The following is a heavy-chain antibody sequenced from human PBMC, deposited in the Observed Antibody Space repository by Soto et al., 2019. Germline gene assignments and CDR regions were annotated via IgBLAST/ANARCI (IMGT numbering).Heavy chain of an antibody. J-gene: IGHJ6*02. V-gene: IGHV3-21*01. CDR3: ARLMPADTGGKFGMDV. D-gene: IGHD6-13*01. CDR1: GFTFSGYS. CDR2: ISSSSAYI. Sequence: EVQLVESGGGLVKPGESLRLSCAASGFTFSGYSMNWVRQAPGKGLEWVSAISSSSAYIYYADSLKGRFTVSRDNAKTSLFLQMNSLRAEDTAIYYCARLMPADTGGKFGMDVWGQGTTVTVSS.